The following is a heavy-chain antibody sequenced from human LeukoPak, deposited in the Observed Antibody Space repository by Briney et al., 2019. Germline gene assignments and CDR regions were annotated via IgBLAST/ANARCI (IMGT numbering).Heavy chain of an antibody. Sequence: ASVKVSCKASGYTFTSYYMHWVRQAPGQGLEWMGIINPSGGSTSYAQKFQGRVTMTRDTSTSTVYMELSSLRSEDTAVYYCAKGRRYYDSSPSPADAFDIWGQGTMVTVSS. J-gene: IGHJ3*02. CDR1: GYTFTSYY. CDR2: INPSGGST. D-gene: IGHD3-22*01. V-gene: IGHV1-46*01. CDR3: AKGRRYYDSSPSPADAFDI.